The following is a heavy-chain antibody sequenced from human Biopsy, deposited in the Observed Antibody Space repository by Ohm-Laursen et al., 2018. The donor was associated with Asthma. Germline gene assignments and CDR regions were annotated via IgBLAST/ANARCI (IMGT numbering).Heavy chain of an antibody. J-gene: IGHJ6*02. CDR2: LIPVLVTP. CDR1: GDSFINYA. V-gene: IGHV1-69*01. Sequence: GSSVKVSFKASGDSFINYAISWLRQAPGQGLEWMGGLIPVLVTPDHAQTFEGRVTITADESTSTASMELSSLSSEDKAVYYCARGYSGSDRIVYYYSGLEVWGQGTTVTVSS. D-gene: IGHD5-12*01. CDR3: ARGYSGSDRIVYYYSGLEV.